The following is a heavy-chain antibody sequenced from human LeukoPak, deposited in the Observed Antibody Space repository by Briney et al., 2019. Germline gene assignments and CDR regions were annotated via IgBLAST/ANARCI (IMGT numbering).Heavy chain of an antibody. Sequence: SETLSLTCTVSGGSISSSSYYWGWIRQPPGKGLEWIGSIYYSGSTYYNPSLKSRVTISVDTSKNQFSLKLSSVTAADTAVYYCARDAFTMVRGVIKKYYYYMDVWGKGTTVTVSS. CDR1: GGSISSSSYY. V-gene: IGHV4-39*07. D-gene: IGHD3-10*01. CDR2: IYYSGST. J-gene: IGHJ6*03. CDR3: ARDAFTMVRGVIKKYYYYMDV.